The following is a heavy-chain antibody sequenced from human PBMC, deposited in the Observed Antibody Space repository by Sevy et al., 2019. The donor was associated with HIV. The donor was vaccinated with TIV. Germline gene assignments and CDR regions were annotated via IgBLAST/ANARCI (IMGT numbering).Heavy chain of an antibody. CDR3: VRDTQFGFDC. D-gene: IGHD3-16*01. Sequence: GGSLRLSCVASGFRFSDEPMNWVRQAPGKGLEWISNIRSDSSVMSYADTVRGRFTVSRDNARNSLSLQLNSLRDEDTALYYCVRDTQFGFDCWGQGTLVTVSS. J-gene: IGHJ4*02. CDR1: GFRFSDEP. CDR2: IRSDSSVM. V-gene: IGHV3-48*02.